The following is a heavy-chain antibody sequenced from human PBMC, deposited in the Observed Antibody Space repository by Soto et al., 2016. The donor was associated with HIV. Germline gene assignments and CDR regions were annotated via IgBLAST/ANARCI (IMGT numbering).Heavy chain of an antibody. J-gene: IGHJ6*03. CDR1: GYTFIGYY. CDR2: INPNSGDT. Sequence: QVQLVQSEAEVKKPGASVKVSCKASGYTFIGYYMHWVRQAPGQGLEWMGWINPNSGDTNYAQKFQGRVTMTRDTSISTAYMELSSLRSEDTAVYYCARGYSSGYYYYIDDWGIGTTVTVSS. V-gene: IGHV1-2*02. D-gene: IGHD6-25*01. CDR3: ARGYSSGYYYYIDD.